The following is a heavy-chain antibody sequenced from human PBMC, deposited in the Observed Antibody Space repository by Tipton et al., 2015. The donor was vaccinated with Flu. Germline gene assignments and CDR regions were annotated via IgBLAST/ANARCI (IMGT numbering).Heavy chain of an antibody. Sequence: SLRLSCAASGFTFSSYTMNWVRQAPGKGLEWVSYISSTSNTIYYADSVKGRFTISRDNAKNSLYLQMNSLRDEDTAVYYCARDRYYGSSGYYRGVFQHWGQGTLVTVSS. CDR3: ARDRYYGSSGYYRGVFQH. CDR1: GFTFSSYT. J-gene: IGHJ1*01. V-gene: IGHV3-48*02. D-gene: IGHD3-22*01. CDR2: ISSTSNTI.